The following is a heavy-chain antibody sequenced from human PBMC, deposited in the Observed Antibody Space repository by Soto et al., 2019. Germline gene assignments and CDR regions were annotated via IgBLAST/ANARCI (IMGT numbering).Heavy chain of an antibody. CDR3: ARGAPTGTLDYFDH. CDR2: ISGTSTYI. CDR1: GFTFSSYS. D-gene: IGHD1-1*01. J-gene: IGHJ4*02. Sequence: EVQLVESGGGLVKPGGSLRLSCAASGFTFSSYSMSWVRQAPGKGLEWVSSISGTSTYIYYADSVRGRFTISRDNAKNSLYLQMNIQRAEDTAVYYCARGAPTGTLDYFDHWGQGTLVTVSS. V-gene: IGHV3-21*01.